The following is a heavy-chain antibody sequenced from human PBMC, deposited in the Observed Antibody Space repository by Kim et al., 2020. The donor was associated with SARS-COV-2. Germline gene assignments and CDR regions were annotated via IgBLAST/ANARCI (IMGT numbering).Heavy chain of an antibody. Sequence: SETLSLTCAVYGGSFSGYYWSWIRQPPGKGLEWIGEINHSGSTNYNPSLKSRVTISVDTSKNQFSLKLSSVTAADTAVYYCARLSCSGGSGPYYFDYWGQGTLVTVSS. CDR1: GGSFSGYY. J-gene: IGHJ4*02. CDR3: ARLSCSGGSGPYYFDY. V-gene: IGHV4-34*01. D-gene: IGHD2-15*01. CDR2: INHSGST.